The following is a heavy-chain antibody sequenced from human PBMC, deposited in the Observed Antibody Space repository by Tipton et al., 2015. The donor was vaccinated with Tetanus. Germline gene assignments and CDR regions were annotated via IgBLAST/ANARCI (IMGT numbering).Heavy chain of an antibody. CDR3: ARVTGYDAFDI. CDR2: INHSGST. D-gene: IGHD7-27*01. Sequence: TLSLTCAVYGGSFSSYYWSWIRQPPGKGLEWIGEINHSGSTNYNPSLKSRVTISVDTSKNHFSLKLSSVTAADTAVYYCARVTGYDAFDIWGQGTMVTVSS. V-gene: IGHV4-34*01. CDR1: GGSFSSYY. J-gene: IGHJ3*02.